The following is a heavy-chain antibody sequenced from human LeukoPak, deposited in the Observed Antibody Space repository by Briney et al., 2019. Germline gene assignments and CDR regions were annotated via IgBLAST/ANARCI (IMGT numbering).Heavy chain of an antibody. V-gene: IGHV1-18*01. CDR1: GYTFTSYG. J-gene: IGHJ6*02. D-gene: IGHD6-13*01. CDR2: ISAYNGNT. CDR3: ARQVWQQLVRDYYGMDV. Sequence: ASVKVSCKASGYTFTSYGISWVRQAPGQGLEWMGWISAYNGNTNYAQKLRGRVTMTTDTSTSTACMELRSLRSDDTAVYYCARQVWQQLVRDYYGMDVWGQGTTVTVSS.